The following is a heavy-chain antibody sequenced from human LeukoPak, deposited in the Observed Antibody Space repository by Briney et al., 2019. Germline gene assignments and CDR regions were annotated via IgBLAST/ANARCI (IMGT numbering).Heavy chain of an antibody. CDR1: GFTFSSYA. CDR3: ARDWTLNY. D-gene: IGHD3/OR15-3a*01. J-gene: IGHJ4*02. V-gene: IGHV3-30-3*01. Sequence: EGSLRLSCAASGFTFSSYAMHWVRQAPGKGLEWVAVVSFDGDNKYYADSVKDRFTISRDNSQNTLYLQLNSLRAEDTAVYYCARDWTLNYWGQGTLVTVSS. CDR2: VSFDGDNK.